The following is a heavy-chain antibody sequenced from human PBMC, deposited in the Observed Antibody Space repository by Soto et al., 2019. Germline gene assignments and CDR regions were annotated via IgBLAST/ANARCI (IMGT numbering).Heavy chain of an antibody. D-gene: IGHD2-21*02. CDR1: GGSISSGDYY. Sequence: PSETLSLTCTVSGGSISSGDYYWSWIRQPPWKGLEWIGYIYYSGSTYYNPSLKSRVTISVDTSKNQFSLKLSSVTAADTAGYYCARAHIVVVTAIEWGHGXLVTVYS. CDR2: IYYSGST. CDR3: ARAHIVVVTAIE. V-gene: IGHV4-30-4*01. J-gene: IGHJ4*01.